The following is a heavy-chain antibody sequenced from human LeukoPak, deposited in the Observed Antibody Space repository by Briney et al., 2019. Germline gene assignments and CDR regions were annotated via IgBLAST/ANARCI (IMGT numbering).Heavy chain of an antibody. J-gene: IGHJ4*02. CDR1: GLTVTDNY. D-gene: IGHD2/OR15-2a*01. CDR3: ARTNTVYGDFDY. V-gene: IGHV3-53*01. CDR2: IFPDGRT. Sequence: GGSLRLSCAASGLTVTDNYFSWVRQAPGKGLEWVSVIFPDGRTYHADSVKGRFTISRDRPKNTLLLQMNSLRADDTALYHCARTNTVYGDFDYWGQGILVTVSS.